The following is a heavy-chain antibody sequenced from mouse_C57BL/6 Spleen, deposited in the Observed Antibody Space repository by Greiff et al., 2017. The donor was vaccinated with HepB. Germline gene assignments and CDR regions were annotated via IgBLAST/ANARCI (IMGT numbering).Heavy chain of an antibody. J-gene: IGHJ4*01. D-gene: IGHD2-4*01. V-gene: IGHV1-18*01. Sequence: EVQLQQSGPELVKPGASVKIPCKASGYTFTDYNMDWVKQSHGKSLEWIGDINPNNGGTIYNQKFKGKATLTVDKASSTAYMELRSLTSEDTAVYYCARRGGNDYSYAMDYWGQGTSVTVSS. CDR2: INPNNGGT. CDR1: GYTFTDYN. CDR3: ARRGGNDYSYAMDY.